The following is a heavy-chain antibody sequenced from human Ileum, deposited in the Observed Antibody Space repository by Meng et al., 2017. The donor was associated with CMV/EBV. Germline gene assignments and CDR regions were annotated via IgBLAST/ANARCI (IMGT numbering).Heavy chain of an antibody. Sequence: GESLKISCAASGFTFSSYAMSWVRQAPGKGLEWVSAISGSGGSTYYADSVKGRFTISRDNSKNTLYLQMNGLRAEDTAVYYCAAANPGVVITLDDWGHGTLVTVSS. CDR2: ISGSGGST. J-gene: IGHJ4*01. CDR1: GFTFSSYA. CDR3: AAANPGVVITLDD. D-gene: IGHD3-3*01. V-gene: IGHV3-23*01.